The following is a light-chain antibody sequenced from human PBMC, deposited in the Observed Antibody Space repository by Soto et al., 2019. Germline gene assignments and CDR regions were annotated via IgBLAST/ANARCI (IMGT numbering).Light chain of an antibody. Sequence: QSVLTQPASVSGSPGQSITISCTGTSSDIGDYDYVSWYQQHPGKAPKLLISEVSNRPSGVSNRFSGSKSGNTASLTISGLQADDEADYYCCSLTTSHTYVFGSGTKVTVL. V-gene: IGLV2-14*01. J-gene: IGLJ1*01. CDR1: SSDIGDYDY. CDR2: EVS. CDR3: CSLTTSHTYV.